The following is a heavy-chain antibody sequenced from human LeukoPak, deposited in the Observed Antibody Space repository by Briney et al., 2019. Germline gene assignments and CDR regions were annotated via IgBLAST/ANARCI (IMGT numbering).Heavy chain of an antibody. J-gene: IGHJ3*02. Sequence: PGRSLRLSCAASGFTFDDYAMHWVRQAPGKGLEWVSGISWNSGSIGYADSVKGRFTISRDNAKNPLYLQMNSLRAEDMALYYCARRMAAFDIWGQGTMVTVSS. V-gene: IGHV3-9*03. CDR3: ARRMAAFDI. D-gene: IGHD5-24*01. CDR1: GFTFDDYA. CDR2: ISWNSGSI.